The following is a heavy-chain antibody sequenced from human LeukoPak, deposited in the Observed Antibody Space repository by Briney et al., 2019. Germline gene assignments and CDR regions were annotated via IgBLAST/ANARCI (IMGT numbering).Heavy chain of an antibody. J-gene: IGHJ4*02. Sequence: SETLSLTCNVSGGSIRSYYWNWIRQPAGKGLDWIGRIYSSGSTTYNPSLKSRVTMSVDTSKNQFSLRLSSVTAADTAVYHCARDSPSAPGATDYWGQGTLVTVSS. V-gene: IGHV4-4*07. CDR3: ARDSPSAPGATDY. CDR2: IYSSGST. D-gene: IGHD2-2*01. CDR1: GGSIRSYY.